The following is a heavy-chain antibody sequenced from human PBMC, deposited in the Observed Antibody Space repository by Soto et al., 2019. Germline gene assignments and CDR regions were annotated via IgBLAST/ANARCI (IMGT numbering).Heavy chain of an antibody. CDR2: IFYSGST. CDR3: PNGAADIAKVDS. Sequence: PSLTCTVSGGSIRSYYWTWIRQPPGKGLEWLGYIFYSGSTFYNPSLKSRVTISIHTSKSQFSLQLTSVTAVDTAVYYCPNGAADIAKVDSWCQGTPVAISS. V-gene: IGHV4-59*01. J-gene: IGHJ4*02. CDR1: GGSIRSYY. D-gene: IGHD5-18*01.